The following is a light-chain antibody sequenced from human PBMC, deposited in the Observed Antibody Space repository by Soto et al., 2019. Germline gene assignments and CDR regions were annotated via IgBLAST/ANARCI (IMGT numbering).Light chain of an antibody. Sequence: EIVLTQSPATLSLSPGERATLSCRASQSVGSYLAWFQQKPGQAPRLLIYDASKRATGIPARFRGSGFGTDYTLTISSLEPEDFAVYYCQQRSKGRTFGQGTKVEIK. V-gene: IGKV3-11*01. CDR1: QSVGSY. J-gene: IGKJ1*01. CDR3: QQRSKGRT. CDR2: DAS.